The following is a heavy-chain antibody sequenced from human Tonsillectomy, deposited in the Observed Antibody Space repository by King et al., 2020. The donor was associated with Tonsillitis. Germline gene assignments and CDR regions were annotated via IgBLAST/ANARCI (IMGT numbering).Heavy chain of an antibody. J-gene: IGHJ4*02. Sequence: VQLVESGGGVVQPGRSLRLSCAASGFTFSSYGMHWVRQAPGKGLEWVAIIWYDGTNKYYADSVKGRFTISRDNSRDTLYLQMNSLRAEDTAVYYCARDYCGGDCSWLDYWGQGTLVTVSS. D-gene: IGHD2-21*02. CDR2: IWYDGTNK. V-gene: IGHV3-33*08. CDR3: ARDYCGGDCSWLDY. CDR1: GFTFSSYG.